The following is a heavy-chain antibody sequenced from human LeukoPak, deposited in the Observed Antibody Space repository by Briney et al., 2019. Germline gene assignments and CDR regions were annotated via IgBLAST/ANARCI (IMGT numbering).Heavy chain of an antibody. J-gene: IGHJ6*03. D-gene: IGHD6-13*01. CDR1: GFTFSSYS. V-gene: IGHV3-7*01. CDR3: ARAGYSSSWHPETANYYYYMDV. Sequence: GASLRLSCAASGFTFSSYSLNWVRQAPGKGLEWVANIKQDGNDKYYVDSVRGRFTISRDNAKNSLYLQMNSLRVEDTAVYYCARAGYSSSWHPETANYYYYMDVWGKGTTVTVSS. CDR2: IKQDGNDK.